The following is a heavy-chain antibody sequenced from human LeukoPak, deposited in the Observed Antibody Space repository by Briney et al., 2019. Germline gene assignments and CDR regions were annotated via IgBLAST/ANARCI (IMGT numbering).Heavy chain of an antibody. V-gene: IGHV4-59*12. Sequence: SETLSLTCTVSGGSISSYYWSWIRQPPGKGLEWIGYIYYSGSTNYNPSLKSRVTISVDTSKNQFSLKLSSVTAADTAVYYWARVDGGSYYSWFDPWGQGTLVTVSS. CDR3: ARVDGGSYYSWFDP. J-gene: IGHJ5*02. D-gene: IGHD1-26*01. CDR1: GGSISSYY. CDR2: IYYSGST.